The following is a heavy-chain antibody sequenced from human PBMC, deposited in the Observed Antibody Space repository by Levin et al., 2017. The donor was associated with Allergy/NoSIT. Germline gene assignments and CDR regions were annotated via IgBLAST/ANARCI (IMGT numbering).Heavy chain of an antibody. CDR3: VKNSGWYPEYFQN. V-gene: IGHV3-23*01. CDR1: GFTFSSYA. D-gene: IGHD6-19*01. CDR2: ITNGIST. J-gene: IGHJ1*01. Sequence: QAGGSLRLSCAASGFTFSSYAMSWVRQAPGKGLEWVSAITNGISTFYADSVKGRFTISRDNSKNTLYLQMNSLRAEDTAVYYCVKNSGWYPEYFQNWGQGTLVTVSS.